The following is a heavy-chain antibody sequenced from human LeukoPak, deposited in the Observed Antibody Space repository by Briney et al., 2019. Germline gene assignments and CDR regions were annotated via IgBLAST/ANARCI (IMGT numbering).Heavy chain of an antibody. J-gene: IGHJ4*02. CDR3: TLTTFGVVYYFDY. D-gene: IGHD1/OR15-1a*01. CDR2: ISYDGINQ. CDR1: GFTFSSYA. V-gene: IGHV3-30*04. Sequence: AGSLRLSCATSGFTFSSYAMHWVRQAPGKGLEWVALISYDGINQYYADSVKGRFIISGDNSKNTLYLQLNSLRLEDAAVYYCTLTTFGVVYYFDYWGQGTLVTVSS.